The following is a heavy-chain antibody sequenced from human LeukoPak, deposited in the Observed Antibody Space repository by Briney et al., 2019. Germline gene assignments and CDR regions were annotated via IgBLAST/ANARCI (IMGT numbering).Heavy chain of an antibody. D-gene: IGHD3-9*01. V-gene: IGHV1-18*01. CDR3: ARTPRYFDWLLEPTIDY. CDR1: GYTFTSYG. J-gene: IGHJ4*02. Sequence: RASVKVSCKASGYTFTSYGISWVRQAPGQGLEWMGWISVYNGNTNYAQKLQGRVTMTTDTSTSTAYMELRCLRSDDTAVYYCARTPRYFDWLLEPTIDYWGQGTLVTVSS. CDR2: ISVYNGNT.